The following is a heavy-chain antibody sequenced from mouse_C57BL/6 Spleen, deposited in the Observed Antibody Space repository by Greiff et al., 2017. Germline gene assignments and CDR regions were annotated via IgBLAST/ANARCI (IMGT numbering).Heavy chain of an antibody. Sequence: VQLQQPGAELVRPGSSVKLSCKASGYTFTSYWMHWVKQRPIQGLEWIGNIDPSDSETHYNQKFKDKATLTVDTSSSTASMQLSSLTSEDSAVYYCATYSNYEGYFYYAMDYWGQGTSVTVSS. D-gene: IGHD2-5*01. CDR3: ATYSNYEGYFYYAMDY. CDR1: GYTFTSYW. J-gene: IGHJ4*01. CDR2: IDPSDSET. V-gene: IGHV1-52*01.